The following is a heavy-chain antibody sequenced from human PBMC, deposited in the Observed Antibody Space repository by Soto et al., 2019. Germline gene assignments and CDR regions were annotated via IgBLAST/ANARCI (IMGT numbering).Heavy chain of an antibody. J-gene: IGHJ4*02. CDR3: AASRGYSYGSFDY. Sequence: PGGSLRLSCAASGFTFSSYSMNWVRQAPGKGLEWVSSISSSSSYIYYADSVKGRFTITRDMSTSTAYMELSSLRSEDTAVYYCAASRGYSYGSFDYWGQGTLVTVSS. CDR1: GFTFSSYS. CDR2: ISSSSSYI. D-gene: IGHD5-18*01. V-gene: IGHV3-21*04.